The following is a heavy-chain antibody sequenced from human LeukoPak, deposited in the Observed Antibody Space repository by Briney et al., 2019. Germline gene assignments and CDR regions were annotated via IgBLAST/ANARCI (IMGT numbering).Heavy chain of an antibody. CDR1: GFTFSSYE. V-gene: IGHV3-48*03. J-gene: IGHJ4*02. Sequence: PGGSLRPSCAASGFTFSSYEMNWVRQAPGKGLEWVSYISTSGSTTSYADSVKGRFTISRDNAENSLSLQMSSLRDEDTAVYYCARGRVFFDYWGQGILVTVSS. CDR3: ARGRVFFDY. CDR2: ISTSGSTT.